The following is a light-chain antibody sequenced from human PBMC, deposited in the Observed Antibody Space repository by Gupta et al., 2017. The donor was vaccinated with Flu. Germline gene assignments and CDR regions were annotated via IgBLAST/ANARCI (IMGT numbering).Light chain of an antibody. CDR3: NARDSSGNHQGV. Sequence: SSELTQDPAVSVALGQTVRITCPGDSLRSYYASWYQQKPGQAPVLVIYGKNNRPSGIPDRVSGSSSGNTASLTITGAQAEDEADYYCNARDSSGNHQGVFGTGTKVTVL. V-gene: IGLV3-19*01. J-gene: IGLJ1*01. CDR2: GKN. CDR1: SLRSYY.